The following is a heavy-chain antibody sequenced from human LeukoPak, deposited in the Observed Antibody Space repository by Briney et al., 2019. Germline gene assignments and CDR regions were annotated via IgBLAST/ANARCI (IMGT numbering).Heavy chain of an antibody. V-gene: IGHV4-39*01. CDR3: ARHWRHYDILTGYPYYFDY. Sequence: SETLSLTCTVSGGSISSYYWGWIRQPPGKGLEWIGSIYYSGSTYYNPSLKSRVTISVDTSKNQFSLKLSSVTAADTAVYYCARHWRHYDILTGYPYYFDYWGQGTLVTVSS. CDR1: GGSISSYY. D-gene: IGHD3-9*01. J-gene: IGHJ4*02. CDR2: IYYSGST.